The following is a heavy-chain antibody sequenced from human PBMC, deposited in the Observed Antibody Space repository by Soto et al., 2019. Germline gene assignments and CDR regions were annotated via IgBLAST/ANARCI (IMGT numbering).Heavy chain of an antibody. CDR1: GYTFIDYD. D-gene: IGHD2-21*02. CDR2: MNPRSGNT. V-gene: IGHV1-8*01. J-gene: IGHJ4*02. CDR3: ARPPASGDCYTDIDY. Sequence: QVQLVRSGGEVKEPGASVKVSCKASGYTFIDYDINWVRQASGQGLEWMGWMNPRSGNTGYAQKYQGRVTMTRSTSITTAYMELSSLTYEDTAVYYCARPPASGDCYTDIDYWGQGTRVTVSS.